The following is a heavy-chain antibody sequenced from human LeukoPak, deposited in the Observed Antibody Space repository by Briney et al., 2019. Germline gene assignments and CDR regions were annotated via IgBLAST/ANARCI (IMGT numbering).Heavy chain of an antibody. CDR1: DGSISSYY. V-gene: IGHV4-4*07. CDR2: MYTSGST. J-gene: IGHJ4*02. CDR3: ARDRAYSDYKGTTYYFDY. Sequence: SETLSLTCTVSDGSISSYYWSWIRQPAGKGLEWIGRMYTSGSTNYNPSLKSRVTMSVDTSKNQFSLKLSSVPAADTAVYYCARDRAYSDYKGTTYYFDYWGQGTLVTVSS. D-gene: IGHD3-10*01.